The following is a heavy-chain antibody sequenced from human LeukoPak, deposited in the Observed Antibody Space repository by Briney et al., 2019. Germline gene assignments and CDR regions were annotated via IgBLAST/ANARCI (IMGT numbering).Heavy chain of an antibody. J-gene: IGHJ4*02. V-gene: IGHV1-69*13. D-gene: IGHD3-22*01. CDR1: GYTFTGYY. Sequence: SVKVSCKASGYTFTGYYMHWVRQAPGQGLEWMGGIIPMFGRANYAQKFQGRLTITADESSTTAYMVLSGLRSEDTAVYYCATDASIYDSRGYYYLWWGQGTLVTVSS. CDR3: ATDASIYDSRGYYYLW. CDR2: IIPMFGRA.